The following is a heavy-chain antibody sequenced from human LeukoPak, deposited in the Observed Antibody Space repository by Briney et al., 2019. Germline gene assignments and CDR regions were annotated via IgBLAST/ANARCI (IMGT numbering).Heavy chain of an antibody. Sequence: SETLSLTCTVSGGSISSYYWSWIRQPPGKGLEWIGYIYYSGSTNYNPSLQSRVTISVDTSKNQFSLKLSSVTAADTAVYYCARQYSDILTGYHRGELYWYFDLWGRGTLVTVSS. CDR3: ARQYSDILTGYHRGELYWYFDL. D-gene: IGHD3-9*01. CDR1: GGSISSYY. V-gene: IGHV4-59*08. J-gene: IGHJ2*01. CDR2: IYYSGST.